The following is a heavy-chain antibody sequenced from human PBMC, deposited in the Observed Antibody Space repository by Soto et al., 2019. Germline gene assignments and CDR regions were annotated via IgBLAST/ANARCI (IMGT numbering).Heavy chain of an antibody. V-gene: IGHV3-7*05. CDR1: EFTFSNYW. D-gene: IGHD2-21*01. J-gene: IGHJ6*02. Sequence: EVQLVESGGGLVQPGGSLRLSCAVSEFTFSNYWMSWVRQAPGKGLEWVANIKKDGSENYYVDSVKGRFPISRDNGKKSRYLQRNSLTAEDTAVYYCAAIVGMDVWCQGTTVTVSS. CDR3: AAIVGMDV. CDR2: IKKDGSEN.